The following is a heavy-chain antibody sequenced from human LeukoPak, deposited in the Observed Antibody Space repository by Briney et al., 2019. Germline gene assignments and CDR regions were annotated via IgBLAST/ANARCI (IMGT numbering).Heavy chain of an antibody. V-gene: IGHV3-30*18. D-gene: IGHD5-18*01. Sequence: RSLRLSCAASEFTFSIYGMHWVRQAPGKGLEWVAVISYDGSNKYYADSVKGRFTISRDNSKNTLYVQMNSLRAEDTAVYYCAKEEGYSSGHYYYAMDVWGQGTTVTVSS. CDR3: AKEEGYSSGHYYYAMDV. J-gene: IGHJ6*02. CDR2: ISYDGSNK. CDR1: EFTFSIYG.